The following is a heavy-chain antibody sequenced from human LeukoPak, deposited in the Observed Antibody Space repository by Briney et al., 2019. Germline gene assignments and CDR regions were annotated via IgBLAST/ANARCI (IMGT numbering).Heavy chain of an antibody. CDR1: GFTFSNYA. V-gene: IGHV3-64*01. J-gene: IGHJ4*02. CDR2: ISTSESVT. Sequence: GGSLRLSCAASGFTFSNYAMHWVRQAPGKGLEYISAISTSESVTYANSVKGRFTISRDNSKNTLYLQMGSLRAEGMAVYYCARGRFDLWGQGSLVTVSS. CDR3: ARGRFDL.